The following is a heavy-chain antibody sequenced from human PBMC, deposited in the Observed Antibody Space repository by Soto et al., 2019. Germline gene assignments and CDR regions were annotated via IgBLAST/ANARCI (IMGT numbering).Heavy chain of an antibody. J-gene: IGHJ4*02. V-gene: IGHV3-30-3*01. Sequence: PGXSLRLSCAASGFTLDTYALHWFRQAPGKGLEWVAVISYDGSNQFYAGSVKGRFTVSRDNSKNTLYLQVNSLRNDDTAVYYCTRGLLTDFFDYWGQGALVTVSS. CDR1: GFTLDTYA. CDR3: TRGLLTDFFDY. CDR2: ISYDGSNQ.